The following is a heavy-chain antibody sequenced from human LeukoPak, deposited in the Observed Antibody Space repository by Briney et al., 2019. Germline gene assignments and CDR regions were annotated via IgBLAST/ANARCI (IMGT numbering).Heavy chain of an antibody. J-gene: IGHJ3*02. CDR1: GGSISSHY. Sequence: PSETLPLTSTVSGGSISSHYWSWIRQSPGKGLEWIGHISYSGSAKYNPSLKSRVTISVDTSKNQLSLLLNSVTAADTAVYYCARVRYYDNNGNDPFDIWGRGTVVTVSS. V-gene: IGHV4-59*11. CDR2: ISYSGSA. CDR3: ARVRYYDNNGNDPFDI. D-gene: IGHD3-22*01.